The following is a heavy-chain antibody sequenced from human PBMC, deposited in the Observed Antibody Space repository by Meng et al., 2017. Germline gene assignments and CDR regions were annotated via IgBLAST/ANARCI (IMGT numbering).Heavy chain of an antibody. Sequence: SGPTLVTPTQTRTLTCTFSGFSLSTSGMWVSWSRQPPGKALEWLALIDWDDDKYNSTSLKTRLTISKDTSKNQVVLTMTNMDPVDTATYYCARVIAAADSYYYYGMDVWGQGTTVTVSS. CDR3: ARVIAAADSYYYYGMDV. J-gene: IGHJ6*02. CDR2: IDWDDDK. V-gene: IGHV2-70*01. CDR1: GFSLSTSGMW. D-gene: IGHD6-13*01.